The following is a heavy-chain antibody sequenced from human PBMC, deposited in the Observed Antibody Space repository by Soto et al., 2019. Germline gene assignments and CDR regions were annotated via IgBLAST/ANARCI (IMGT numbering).Heavy chain of an antibody. V-gene: IGHV3-23*01. J-gene: IGHJ4*02. CDR2: ISGSGGST. D-gene: IGHD5-12*01. CDR1: GFTFSSYA. CDR3: AKQPPSGYGFYYFDY. Sequence: EVQLLESGGGLVQPGGSPRLSCAASGFTFSSYAMSWVRQAPGKGLEWVSAISGSGGSTYYADSVKGRFTISRDNSKNTLYPQMNSLRAQDTAVYYCAKQPPSGYGFYYFDYWGQGTLVTLSS.